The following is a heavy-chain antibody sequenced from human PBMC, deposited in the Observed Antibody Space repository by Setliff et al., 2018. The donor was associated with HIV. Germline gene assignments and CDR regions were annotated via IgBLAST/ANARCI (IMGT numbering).Heavy chain of an antibody. Sequence: PSETLSLTCTVSGVSISNYYWSWIRQPAGKGLEWIGRIYTSGNTNYNPSLKSRVTMSVDTSKKQFSLKLTSVTAADTAVYYCAGHFYYSGSGIWAGFDSWGQGTLVTVSS. V-gene: IGHV4-4*07. D-gene: IGHD3-10*01. CDR1: GVSISNYY. CDR2: IYTSGNT. J-gene: IGHJ4*02. CDR3: AGHFYYSGSGIWAGFDS.